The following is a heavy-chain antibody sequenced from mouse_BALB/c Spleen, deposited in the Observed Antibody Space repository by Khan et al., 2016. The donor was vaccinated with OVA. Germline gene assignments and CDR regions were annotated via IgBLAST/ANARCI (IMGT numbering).Heavy chain of an antibody. Sequence: VQLQQSAAELVKPGASVKLSCTTSGFNIRDTHIHWVKQRPEQGLEWIGRIDPVSVNGKNAPKFQGKATITSDTSSNTAYLQLSSLTSEDTPVFFCALDYDRGWGQRHFDVWGAGTSVTVSS. V-gene: IGHV14-3*02. D-gene: IGHD2-4*01. CDR3: ALDYDRGWGQRHFDV. J-gene: IGHJ1*01. CDR1: GFNIRDTH. CDR2: IDPVSVNG.